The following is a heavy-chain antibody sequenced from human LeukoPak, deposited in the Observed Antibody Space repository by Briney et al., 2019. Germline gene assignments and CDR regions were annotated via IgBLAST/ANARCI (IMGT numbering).Heavy chain of an antibody. CDR1: GFTFSSYT. CDR3: ARDYYGSGSYYPGAYYYYGMDV. D-gene: IGHD3-10*01. Sequence: GGSLRLSCAASGFTFSSYTMNWVRQAPGKGLEWVSVIYSGGSTYYADSVKGRFTISRDNSKNTPYLQMNSLRAEDTAVYYCARDYYGSGSYYPGAYYYYGMDVWGQGTTVTVSS. J-gene: IGHJ6*02. CDR2: IYSGGST. V-gene: IGHV3-66*01.